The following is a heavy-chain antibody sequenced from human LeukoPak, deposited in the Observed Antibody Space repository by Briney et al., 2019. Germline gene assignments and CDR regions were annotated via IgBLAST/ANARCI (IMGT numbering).Heavy chain of an antibody. CDR1: GYSISSGYY. Sequence: SETLSLTCTVSGYSISSGYYWGWIRQPPGKGLEWIGSIYHSGSTYYNPSLKSRVTISVDTSKNQFSLKLSSVTAADTAVYYCARDRAMTTVVSRKYFDLWGRGTLVTVSS. J-gene: IGHJ2*01. CDR3: ARDRAMTTVVSRKYFDL. D-gene: IGHD4-23*01. V-gene: IGHV4-38-2*02. CDR2: IYHSGST.